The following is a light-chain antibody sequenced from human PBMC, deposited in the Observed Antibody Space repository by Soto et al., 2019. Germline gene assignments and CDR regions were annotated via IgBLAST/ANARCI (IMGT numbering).Light chain of an antibody. Sequence: QSALTQPASVSGSPGQSITISCTGTSSDVGGYNYVSWYQQHPGKAPKLMIYDVSNRPSGVSNRFSGSKSGNTASLTISGLHTEDEDDYYCSSYTGSYTLYVFGTGNKVTVI. CDR2: DVS. V-gene: IGLV2-14*01. J-gene: IGLJ1*01. CDR3: SSYTGSYTLYV. CDR1: SSDVGGYNY.